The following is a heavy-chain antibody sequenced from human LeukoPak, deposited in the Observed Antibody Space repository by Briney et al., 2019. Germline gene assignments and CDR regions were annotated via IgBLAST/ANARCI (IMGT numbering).Heavy chain of an antibody. J-gene: IGHJ4*02. CDR2: INPADSQT. D-gene: IGHD2-2*01. CDR3: ARVVVPAAISF. V-gene: IGHV5-51*01. CDR1: GYKFTNYW. Sequence: GESLKISCQASGYKFTNYWIGWVRQMSGRGVEWMGIINPADSQTNYSPSFQGQVTISVDKSVSTAYLTWTSLQASDTAMYYCARVVVPAAISFWGQGTLVDVLS.